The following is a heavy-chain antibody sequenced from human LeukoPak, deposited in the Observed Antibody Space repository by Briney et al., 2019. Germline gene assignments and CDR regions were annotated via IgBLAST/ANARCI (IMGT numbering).Heavy chain of an antibody. D-gene: IGHD6-13*01. Sequence: SETLSLTCTVSGGSISSYYWSWIRQPPGKGLEWIGYIYYSGSTYYNPSLKSRVTISVDTSKNQFSLKLSSVTAADTAVYYCAREISSSWYLDAFDIWGQGTMVTVSS. CDR3: AREISSSWYLDAFDI. CDR1: GGSISSYY. CDR2: IYYSGST. J-gene: IGHJ3*02. V-gene: IGHV4-59*12.